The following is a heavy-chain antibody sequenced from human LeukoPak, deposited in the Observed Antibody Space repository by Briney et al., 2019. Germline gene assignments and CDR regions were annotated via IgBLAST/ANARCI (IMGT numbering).Heavy chain of an antibody. CDR1: GYTFTSYD. V-gene: IGHV1-8*01. CDR3: ARGKLNRDGYIN. D-gene: IGHD5-24*01. Sequence: GASVKVSCKASGYTFTSYDINWVRQATGQGLEWMGWMNPNSGNTGYAQKFQGRVTMTRNTSISTAYMELSSLRSEDRAVYYCARGKLNRDGYINWGQGTLVTVSS. J-gene: IGHJ4*02. CDR2: MNPNSGNT.